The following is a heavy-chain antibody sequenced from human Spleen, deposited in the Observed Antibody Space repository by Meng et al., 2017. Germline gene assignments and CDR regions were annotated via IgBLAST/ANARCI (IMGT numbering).Heavy chain of an antibody. CDR1: GFTFSSYA. Sequence: GESLKISCAVSGFTFSSYAMNWGRQAPGKGLEWVSSISDSGVGTYYADSVKGRFTISRDNSKNTLYLQMNSLRAEDTAVYYCAKDSGSFDYWGQGTLVTVSS. CDR3: AKDSGSFDY. V-gene: IGHV3-23*01. J-gene: IGHJ4*02. D-gene: IGHD3-10*01. CDR2: ISDSGVGT.